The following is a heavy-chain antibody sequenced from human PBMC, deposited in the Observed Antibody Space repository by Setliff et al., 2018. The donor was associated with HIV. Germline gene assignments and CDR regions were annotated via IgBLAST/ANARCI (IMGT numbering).Heavy chain of an antibody. V-gene: IGHV4-59*01. J-gene: IGHJ4*02. Sequence: PSLPCAVSGDSISASYWSWIRQFPGGGLEWIGYIYYSGSTKYNPSLKRRVTISIDKSRKYFSLKLPSVTAADTAMYFCTKGRLGQADYWGQGTLVTVSS. D-gene: IGHD4-17*01. CDR3: TKGRLGQADY. CDR2: IYYSGST. CDR1: GDSISASY.